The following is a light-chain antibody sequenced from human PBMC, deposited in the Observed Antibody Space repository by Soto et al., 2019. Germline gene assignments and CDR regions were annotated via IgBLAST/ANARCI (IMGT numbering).Light chain of an antibody. J-gene: IGKJ4*01. CDR3: QQYNNWPLT. Sequence: EIVLTQSPGTLSLSPGERATLSCRASQSVSSNLAWYQQKPGQAPRPLIYGASTRATGIPARFSGSGSGTEFTLTISSLQSEDFAVYYCQQYNNWPLTFGGGTKVDIK. CDR1: QSVSSN. CDR2: GAS. V-gene: IGKV3-15*01.